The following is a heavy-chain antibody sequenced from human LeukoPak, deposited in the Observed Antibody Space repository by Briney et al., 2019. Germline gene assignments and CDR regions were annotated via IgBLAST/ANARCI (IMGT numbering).Heavy chain of an antibody. CDR3: ARELAEWELLRAFDI. J-gene: IGHJ3*02. Sequence: EASVKVSCKASGYTFTGYYMHWVRQAPGQGLEWMGWINPNSGGTDYAQKFQGRVTMTRDTSISTAYMELSRLRSDDTAVYYCARELAEWELLRAFDIWGQGTMVTVSS. V-gene: IGHV1-2*02. CDR1: GYTFTGYY. CDR2: INPNSGGT. D-gene: IGHD1-26*01.